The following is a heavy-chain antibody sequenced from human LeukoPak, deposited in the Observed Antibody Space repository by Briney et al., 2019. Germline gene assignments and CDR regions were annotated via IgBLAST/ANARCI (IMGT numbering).Heavy chain of an antibody. J-gene: IGHJ5*02. CDR1: GATFATSW. D-gene: IGHD2-2*01. V-gene: IGHV5-51*01. CDR3: GRRKFSSPWSDP. CDR2: IYPGDSRT. Sequence: GGSLQISCKGSGATFATSWIGWGRRLPGKGLEGMGVIYPGDSRTRYNPSFQGQVTISADRSINTAYLQWNSLKASDTAMYYCGRRKFSSPWSDPWGQGTLVTVSS.